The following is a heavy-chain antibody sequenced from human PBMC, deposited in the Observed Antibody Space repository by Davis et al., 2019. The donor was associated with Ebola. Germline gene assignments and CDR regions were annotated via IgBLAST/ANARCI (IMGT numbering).Heavy chain of an antibody. CDR1: GYTFTSYA. V-gene: IGHV1-69*13. Sequence: AASVKVSCKASGYTFTSYAISWVRQAPGQGLEWMGGIIPMFRTEKYAQKFQGRVTITADESTSTAYMELSSLRSEDTAVYYCAKDETGWTRFDFWGQGTLVTVSS. CDR2: IIPMFRTE. CDR3: AKDETGWTRFDF. J-gene: IGHJ4*02. D-gene: IGHD1-1*01.